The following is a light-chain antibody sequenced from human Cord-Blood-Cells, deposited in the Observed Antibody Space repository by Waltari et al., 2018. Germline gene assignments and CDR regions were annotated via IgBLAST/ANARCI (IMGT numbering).Light chain of an antibody. CDR1: SSDVGSYNL. J-gene: IGLJ2*01. CDR3: CSYAGSSTL. V-gene: IGLV2-23*01. CDR2: EGS. Sequence: QSALTQPASVSGSPGQSITISCTGTSSDVGSYNLVSWYQQHPGKAPKLMIYEGSKRPSGGSNRFSGSKSGHPASLTISGLQAEDEADYYCCSYAGSSTLFGGGTKLTVL.